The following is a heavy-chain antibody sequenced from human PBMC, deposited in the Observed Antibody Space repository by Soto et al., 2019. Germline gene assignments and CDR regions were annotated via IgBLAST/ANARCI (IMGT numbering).Heavy chain of an antibody. V-gene: IGHV3-30*18. CDR2: ISYDGSNK. J-gene: IGHJ4*02. D-gene: IGHD2-21*01. CDR3: AKVGLWWPTSSLANDY. CDR1: GFTFSSYG. Sequence: QVQLVESGGGVVQPGRSLRLSCAASGFTFSSYGMYWVRQAPGKGLEWVAVISYDGSNKYYADSVKGRFTISRDNSKNTLYLQMNSLRAEDTAVHYCAKVGLWWPTSSLANDYWGQGTLVTVSS.